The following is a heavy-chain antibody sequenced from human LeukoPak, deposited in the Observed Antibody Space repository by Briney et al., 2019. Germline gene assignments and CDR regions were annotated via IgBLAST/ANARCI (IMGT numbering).Heavy chain of an antibody. V-gene: IGHV1-2*02. Sequence: ASVKVSCKASGYTFTGYYMHWVRQAPGQGLEWMGWINPNSGGTNYAQKFQGRVTMTRDTSISTAYMELSRLRSDDTAVYYCARRYCSSTSCYPLHDYWGQGTLVTVSS. J-gene: IGHJ4*02. CDR3: ARRYCSSTSCYPLHDY. CDR1: GYTFTGYY. CDR2: INPNSGGT. D-gene: IGHD2-2*01.